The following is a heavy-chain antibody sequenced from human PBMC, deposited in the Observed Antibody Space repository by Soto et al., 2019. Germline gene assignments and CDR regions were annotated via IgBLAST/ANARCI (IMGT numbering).Heavy chain of an antibody. Sequence: EVQLVESGGGLVKPGGSPRLSCAASGFTFSRYGMNWVRQAPGKGLELVSSISGLSSYIYYAHSVNGRFTVSRDNAKNSLYVQMHSRTAEDTAVYYCARDTQQRLADSYYYGTDVWGQGTTVSVSS. CDR2: ISGLSSYI. D-gene: IGHD6-25*01. J-gene: IGHJ6*02. CDR3: ARDTQQRLADSYYYGTDV. V-gene: IGHV3-21*02. CDR1: GFTFSRYG.